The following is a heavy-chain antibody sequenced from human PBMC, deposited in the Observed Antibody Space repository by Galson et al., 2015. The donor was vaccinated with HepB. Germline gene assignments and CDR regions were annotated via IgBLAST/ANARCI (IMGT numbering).Heavy chain of an antibody. CDR1: GFTFSSYG. J-gene: IGHJ6*02. CDR3: AKFLVPAAIYYYYGMDV. D-gene: IGHD2-2*02. V-gene: IGHV3-30*18. CDR2: ISYDGSNK. Sequence: SLRLSCAASGFTFSSYGMHWVRQAPGKGLEWVAVISYDGSNKYYADSVKGRFTISRDNSKNTLYLQMNSLRAEDTAVYYCAKFLVPAAIYYYYGMDVWGQGTTVTVSS.